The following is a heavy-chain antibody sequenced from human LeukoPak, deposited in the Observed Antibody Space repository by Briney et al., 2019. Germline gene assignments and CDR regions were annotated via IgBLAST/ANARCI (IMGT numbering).Heavy chain of an antibody. CDR2: ISSSSTYI. CDR3: ARAEGSGSSFDY. Sequence: ETLSLTCTVSGGSISSGGYYWSWIRQAPGKGLEWVSSISSSSTYIYYADSVKGRFTISRDNAKNSLYLQMNSLRVEDTAVYYCARAEGSGSSFDYWGQGTLVTVSS. D-gene: IGHD3-10*01. V-gene: IGHV3-21*01. J-gene: IGHJ4*02. CDR1: GGSISSGGYY.